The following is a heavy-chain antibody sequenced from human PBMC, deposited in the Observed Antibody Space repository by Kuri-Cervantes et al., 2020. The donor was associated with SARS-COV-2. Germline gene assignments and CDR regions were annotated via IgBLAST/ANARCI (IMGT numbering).Heavy chain of an antibody. V-gene: IGHV1-18*04. Sequence: ASVKVSCKASGYTFTSYGISWVRQAPGQGLEWMGWISAYNGNTNYAQKLQGRVTMTTDTSTSTAYMELRSLRSDDTAVYYCARDGADCSGGSCPYYYYMDVWGQGTTVTVSS. CDR1: GYTFTSYG. J-gene: IGHJ6*03. CDR2: ISAYNGNT. D-gene: IGHD2-15*01. CDR3: ARDGADCSGGSCPYYYYMDV.